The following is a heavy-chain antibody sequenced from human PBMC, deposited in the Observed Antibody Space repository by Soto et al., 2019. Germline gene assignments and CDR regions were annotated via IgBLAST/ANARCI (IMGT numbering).Heavy chain of an antibody. D-gene: IGHD6-19*01. CDR2: IYHSGST. CDR3: AIAGRLGAVAVDY. V-gene: IGHV4-30-2*01. Sequence: SETLSLTCAVSGGSISSGGNSWSWIRQPPGKGLEWIGYIYHSGSTYYNPSLKSRVTISVDRSKNQFSLKLSSVTAADTAVYFCAIAGRLGAVAVDYRGQGILVTVSS. CDR1: GGSISSGGNS. J-gene: IGHJ4*02.